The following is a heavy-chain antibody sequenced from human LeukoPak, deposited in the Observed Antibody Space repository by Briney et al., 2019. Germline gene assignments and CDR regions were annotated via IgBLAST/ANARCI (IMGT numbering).Heavy chain of an antibody. CDR3: ATIDGHYDSSGY. V-gene: IGHV1-24*01. D-gene: IGHD3-22*01. J-gene: IGHJ4*02. CDR2: FDPEDGET. CDR1: GYTLTELS. Sequence: AASVKVSCKVSGYTLTELSMHWVRQAPGKGPEWMGGFDPEDGETIYAQKFQGRVTMTEDTSTDTAYMELSSLRSEDTAVYYCATIDGHYDSSGYWGQGTLVIVSS.